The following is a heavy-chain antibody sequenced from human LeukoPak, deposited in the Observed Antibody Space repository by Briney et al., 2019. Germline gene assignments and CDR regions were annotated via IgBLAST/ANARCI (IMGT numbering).Heavy chain of an antibody. V-gene: IGHV3-15*01. D-gene: IGHD2-15*01. Sequence: GGSLRLSCAASGFTFDDYGMSWVRQAPGKGLEWVGRIKSKTDGGTTDYAAPVKGRFTISRDDSKNTLYLQMNSLKTEDTAVYYCTTDPGHCSGGSCFDYWGQGTLVTVSS. CDR2: IKSKTDGGTT. J-gene: IGHJ4*02. CDR1: GFTFDDYG. CDR3: TTDPGHCSGGSCFDY.